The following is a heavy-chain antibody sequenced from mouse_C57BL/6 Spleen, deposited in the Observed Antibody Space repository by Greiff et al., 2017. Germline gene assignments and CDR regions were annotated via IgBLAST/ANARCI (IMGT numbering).Heavy chain of an antibody. CDR3: ARGEVTGTAAY. CDR2: INPNNGGT. J-gene: IGHJ3*01. Sequence: EVQLQQSGPELVKPGASVKISCKASGYTFTDYYMNWVKQSHGKSLEWIGDINPNNGGTSYNQKFTGKATLTVDKSSSTAYMELRSLTSEDSAVYYCARGEVTGTAAYWGQGTLVTVSA. D-gene: IGHD4-1*01. V-gene: IGHV1-26*01. CDR1: GYTFTDYY.